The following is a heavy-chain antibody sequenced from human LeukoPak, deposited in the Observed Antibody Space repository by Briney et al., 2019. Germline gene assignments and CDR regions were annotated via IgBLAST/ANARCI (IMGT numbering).Heavy chain of an antibody. CDR3: ARGVFAGGPLYYYYYMDV. Sequence: PSETLSLTCAVYGGSFSGYYWSWIRQPPGKGLEWIGSIYYSGSTYYNPSLKSRVTISVDKSKNQFSLKLSSVTAADTAVYYCARGVFAGGPLYYYYYMDVWGKGTTVTTSS. J-gene: IGHJ6*03. D-gene: IGHD2-15*01. V-gene: IGHV4-34*01. CDR2: IYYSGST. CDR1: GGSFSGYY.